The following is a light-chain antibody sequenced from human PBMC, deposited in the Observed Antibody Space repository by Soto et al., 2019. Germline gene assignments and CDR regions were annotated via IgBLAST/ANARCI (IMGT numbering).Light chain of an antibody. CDR3: QSYGTSLSGLYV. J-gene: IGLJ1*01. V-gene: IGLV2-8*01. Sequence: QSVLTQPPSASGSPGQSVTISCTGTSSDVGGYIFVSWHQQHPGKVPKLIIYDVNKRPSGVPDRFSGSKYGNTASLAITGLRAEDEGDYFCQSYGTSLSGLYVFGTGTKGTVL. CDR1: SSDVGGYIF. CDR2: DVN.